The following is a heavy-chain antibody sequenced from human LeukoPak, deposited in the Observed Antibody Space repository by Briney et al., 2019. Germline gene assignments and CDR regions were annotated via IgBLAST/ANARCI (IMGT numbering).Heavy chain of an antibody. CDR2: INAGNGNT. CDR3: ARDPDIAVAGYFDY. J-gene: IGHJ4*02. CDR1: GYTFTSYA. Sequence: ASVKVSCKASGYTFTSYAMHWVRQAPGQRLERMGWINAGNGNTKYSQKFQGRVTITRDTSASTAYMELSSLRSEDTAVYYCARDPDIAVAGYFDYWGQGTLVTVSS. V-gene: IGHV1-3*01. D-gene: IGHD6-19*01.